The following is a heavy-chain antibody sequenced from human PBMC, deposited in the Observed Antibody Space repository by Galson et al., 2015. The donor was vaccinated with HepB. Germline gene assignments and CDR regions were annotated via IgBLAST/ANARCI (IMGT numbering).Heavy chain of an antibody. Sequence: SVKVSCKASGGTFSSYTISWVRQAPGQGLEWMGRIIPILGIANYAQKFQGRVTITADKSTSTAYMELSSLRSEDTAVYYCAREEEWELLPVPVAFDIWGQGTMVTVSS. CDR3: AREEEWELLPVPVAFDI. D-gene: IGHD1-26*01. V-gene: IGHV1-69*04. CDR1: GGTFSSYT. J-gene: IGHJ3*02. CDR2: IIPILGIA.